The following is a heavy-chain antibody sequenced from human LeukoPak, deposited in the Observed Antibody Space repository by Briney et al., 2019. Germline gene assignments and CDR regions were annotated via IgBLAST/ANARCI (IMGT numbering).Heavy chain of an antibody. CDR3: ARGRPHGNDY. Sequence: GGSLRLSCAASGFTFSSYWMNWVRQAPGKGLVWVSRIASDGSSTTYAGSVKGRFSISRDNAKNTLYLQMNSLRVEDTAVYYCARGRPHGNDYWGQGTLVTVSS. D-gene: IGHD4-23*01. V-gene: IGHV3-74*01. CDR2: IASDGSST. J-gene: IGHJ4*02. CDR1: GFTFSSYW.